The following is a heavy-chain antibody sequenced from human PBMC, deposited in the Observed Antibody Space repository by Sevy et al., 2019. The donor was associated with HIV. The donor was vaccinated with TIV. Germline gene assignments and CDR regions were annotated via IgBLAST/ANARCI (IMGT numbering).Heavy chain of an antibody. J-gene: IGHJ4*02. CDR3: TTFGY. CDR2: IKRKIDGETT. Sequence: GGSLRLSCGASGFTFSDAWMIWVRQAPGKGLEWVGRIKRKIDGETTDYAVPVKGRFTISRDDSKNTLYLQMTSLETEDTAVYYCTTFGYWGQGTLVTVSS. CDR1: GFTFSDAW. D-gene: IGHD3-16*01. V-gene: IGHV3-15*01.